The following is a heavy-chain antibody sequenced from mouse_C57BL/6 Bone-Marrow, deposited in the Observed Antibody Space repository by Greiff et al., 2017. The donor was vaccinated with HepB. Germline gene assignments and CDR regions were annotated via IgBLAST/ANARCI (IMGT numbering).Heavy chain of an antibody. CDR3: ARSKGRPIDYYAMDY. V-gene: IGHV1-26*01. J-gene: IGHJ4*01. CDR1: GYTFTDYY. Sequence: EVQLQQSGPELVKPGASVKISCKASGYTFTDYYMNWVKQSHGKSLEWIGDINPNNGGTSYNQKFKGKATLTVDKSSSTAYMELRSLTSEDSAVYYCARSKGRPIDYYAMDYWGQGTSVTVSS. CDR2: INPNNGGT. D-gene: IGHD3-3*01.